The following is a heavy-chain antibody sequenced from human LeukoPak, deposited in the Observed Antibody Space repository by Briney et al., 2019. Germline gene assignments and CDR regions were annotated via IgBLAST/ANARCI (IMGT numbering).Heavy chain of an antibody. D-gene: IGHD3-3*01. CDR3: ARGHYDFWSGWNFDY. Sequence: PSETLSPTCAVYGGSFSGYYWSWIRQPPGKGLEWIGEINHSGSTNYNPSLKSRVTISVDTSKNQFSLKLSSVTAADTAVYYCARGHYDFWSGWNFDYWGQGTLVTVSS. CDR2: INHSGST. V-gene: IGHV4-34*01. CDR1: GGSFSGYY. J-gene: IGHJ4*02.